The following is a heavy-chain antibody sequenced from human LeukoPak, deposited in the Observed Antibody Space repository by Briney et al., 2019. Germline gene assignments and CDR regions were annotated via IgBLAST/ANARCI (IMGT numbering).Heavy chain of an antibody. CDR3: ARGSPRDGYNYGFDY. J-gene: IGHJ4*02. CDR1: GGSISSSSYY. D-gene: IGHD5-24*01. CDR2: IYYSGST. V-gene: IGHV4-39*07. Sequence: SETLSLTCTVSGGSISSSSYYWGWIRQPPGKGLEWIGSIYYSGSTYYNPSLKSRVTISVDKSKNQFSLKLSSLTAADTAVYYCARGSPRDGYNYGFDYWGQGTLVTVSS.